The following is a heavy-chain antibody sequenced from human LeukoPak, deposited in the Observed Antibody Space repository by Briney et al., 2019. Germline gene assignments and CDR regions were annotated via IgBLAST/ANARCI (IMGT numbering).Heavy chain of an antibody. CDR1: GGSIRSYY. V-gene: IGHV4-59*08. CDR3: ARHGGNYGGLDY. Sequence: SETLSLTCSVSGGSIRSYYCNWVRQPPGRGLEWIGYIYYSGSTNYNPSLKSRLTMSVDTSKNQCSLKLNSVTAADTAVYYCARHGGNYGGLDYWGQGTLVTVSS. CDR2: IYYSGST. D-gene: IGHD4-23*01. J-gene: IGHJ4*02.